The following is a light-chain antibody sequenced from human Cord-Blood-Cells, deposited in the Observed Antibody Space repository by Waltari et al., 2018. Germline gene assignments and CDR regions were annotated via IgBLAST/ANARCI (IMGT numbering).Light chain of an antibody. V-gene: IGKV4-1*01. CDR2: WAS. CDR3: QQYYSTPQT. J-gene: IGKJ2*01. CDR1: QSVLYSSNNKNY. Sequence: DIVMTQSPDSLAVSLGERATINCKSSQSVLYSSNNKNYLAWYQQKPGQPLKLLIYWASTRESGVPDRFSGSGSGTDFTLTISSLQAEDVAVYYCQQYYSTPQTFGQGTKLEIK.